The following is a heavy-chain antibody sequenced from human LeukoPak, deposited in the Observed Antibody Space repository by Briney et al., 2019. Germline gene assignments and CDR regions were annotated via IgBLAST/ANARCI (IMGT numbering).Heavy chain of an antibody. J-gene: IGHJ6*02. CDR2: IKEDGSER. Sequence: GGSLRLSCATSGFTFNTYWMSWVRQAPGKGLEWVANIKEDGSERYYVDSVKGRFTISRDNAKNSLYLQMNSLRAEDTAVYYCARDESNYDFWSGYLIYGMDVWGQGTTVTVSS. V-gene: IGHV3-7*03. D-gene: IGHD3-3*01. CDR1: GFTFNTYW. CDR3: ARDESNYDFWSGYLIYGMDV.